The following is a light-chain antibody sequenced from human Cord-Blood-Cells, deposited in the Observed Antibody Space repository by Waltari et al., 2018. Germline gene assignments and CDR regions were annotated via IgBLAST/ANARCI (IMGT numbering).Light chain of an antibody. CDR2: DAA. CDR1: QSVSSY. V-gene: IGKV3-11*01. CDR3: QQRSNWYT. J-gene: IGKJ2*01. Sequence: EIVMTQSPATLSLSPGERANLPGRVSQSVSSYFACVQQKPGQAPRLLISDAAIRATGIPAMCSGSGSGTDFTLTISGLEPEDLAVYYFQQRSNWYTFGQGTKLGIK.